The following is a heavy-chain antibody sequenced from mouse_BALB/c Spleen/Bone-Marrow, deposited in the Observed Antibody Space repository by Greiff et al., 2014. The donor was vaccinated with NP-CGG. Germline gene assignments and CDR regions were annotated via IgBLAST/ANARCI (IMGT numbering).Heavy chain of an antibody. CDR1: GYAFTNYL. D-gene: IGHD2-4*01. V-gene: IGHV1-54*01. CDR3: ASSITDAMDY. CDR2: INSGSGGT. Sequence: QVQLQQSGPELVRPGTSVKVSCKSSGYAFTNYLIEWVKQSPGQGLEWIGVINSGSGGTKYNEKFKGKATLTADKSSSTAYMQLSSLTSDDSAVYYCASSITDAMDYWGQGTSVTVSS. J-gene: IGHJ4*01.